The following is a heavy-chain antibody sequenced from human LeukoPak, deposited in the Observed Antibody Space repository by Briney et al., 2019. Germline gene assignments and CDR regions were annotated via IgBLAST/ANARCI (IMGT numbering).Heavy chain of an antibody. CDR1: GGSISNGGYY. V-gene: IGHV4-30-2*01. J-gene: IGHJ4*02. D-gene: IGHD6-13*01. Sequence: SETLSLTCTVSGGSISNGGYYWSWIRQPPGKGLEWIGYIYHSGSTYYNPSLKSRVTISVDRSKNQFSLKLSSVTAADTAVYYCARDHGGIAAAGTKLETYWGQGTLVTVSS. CDR2: IYHSGST. CDR3: ARDHGGIAAAGTKLETY.